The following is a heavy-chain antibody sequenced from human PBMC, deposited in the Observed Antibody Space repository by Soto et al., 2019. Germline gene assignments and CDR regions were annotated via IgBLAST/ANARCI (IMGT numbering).Heavy chain of an antibody. V-gene: IGHV1-2*02. J-gene: IGHJ6*02. Sequence: ASVKVACKASGYIFSGHFVHWMRQASGQGLEWMGCINPKNGDTHYAQRFQGRVTMTRDTSLNLVHMDLSGLRSDDAAVYYCARDTRGTRGFDEMDIWAQRTSVTVSS. CDR2: INPKNGDT. CDR1: GYIFSGHF. CDR3: ARDTRGTRGFDEMDI. D-gene: IGHD2-2*01.